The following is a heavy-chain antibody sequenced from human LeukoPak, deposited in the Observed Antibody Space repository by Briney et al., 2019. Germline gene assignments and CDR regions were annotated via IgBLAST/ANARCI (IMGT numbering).Heavy chain of an antibody. V-gene: IGHV4-59*12. D-gene: IGHD3-22*01. CDR1: GGSISNYY. CDR2: ISYSGST. Sequence: PSETLSLTCTVAGGSISNYYWSWIRQPPGKGLEWIAYISYSGSTNHNPSLKSRVTISVDTSKNQFSLRLSSVTAADTAVYYCARVVGSYYDSSGYHYAFDIWGQGTMVTVSS. CDR3: ARVVGSYYDSSGYHYAFDI. J-gene: IGHJ3*02.